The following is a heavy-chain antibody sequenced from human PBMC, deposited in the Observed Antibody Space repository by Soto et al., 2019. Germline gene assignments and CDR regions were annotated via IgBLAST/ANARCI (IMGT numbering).Heavy chain of an antibody. V-gene: IGHV3-23*01. Sequence: GGSLRLSCAASGFNFSSYAMSWVRQAPGKGLEWVSAISGSGGSTYYADSVKGRFTISRDNSKNTLYLQMNSLRAEDTAVYYCAKVAEYDFWSGFNYYYGMDVWGQGTTVTVSS. CDR2: ISGSGGST. CDR3: AKVAEYDFWSGFNYYYGMDV. D-gene: IGHD3-3*01. J-gene: IGHJ6*02. CDR1: GFNFSSYA.